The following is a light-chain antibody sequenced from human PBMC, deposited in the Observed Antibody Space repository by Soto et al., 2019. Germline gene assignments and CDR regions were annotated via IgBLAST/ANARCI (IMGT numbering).Light chain of an antibody. CDR1: QSVSSN. J-gene: IGKJ3*01. CDR2: GAS. CDR3: QQYNNGPPYA. V-gene: IGKV3-15*01. Sequence: EIVMTQSPATLSVSPGERATLSCRASQSVSSNLSWYQQKPGKAPRLLIYGASTRATGIPARFSGSGSVKEFTLTISSLQSEDFAVYDCQQYNNGPPYAFGPGTKVDIK.